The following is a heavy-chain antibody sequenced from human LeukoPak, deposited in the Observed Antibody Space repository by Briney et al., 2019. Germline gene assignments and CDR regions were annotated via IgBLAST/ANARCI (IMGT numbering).Heavy chain of an antibody. D-gene: IGHD5-18*01. J-gene: IGHJ4*02. CDR3: ARYAGSGSGYLY. Sequence: GGSLRLSCAASGFSFSDNYMSWIRQAPGKGLVWVSYISNTGGTIYYADSVKGRFTTSRDNAQSSLYLQRNSLSAEDTAVYYCARYAGSGSGYLYWGQGTLVTVSS. V-gene: IGHV3-11*01. CDR1: GFSFSDNY. CDR2: ISNTGGTI.